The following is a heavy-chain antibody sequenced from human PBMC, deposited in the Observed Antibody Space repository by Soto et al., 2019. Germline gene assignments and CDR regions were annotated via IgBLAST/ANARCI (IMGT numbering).Heavy chain of an antibody. J-gene: IGHJ2*01. CDR3: ARVVVAGYGPRYFDL. CDR1: GYTFTSYY. Sequence: QVQLVQSGAEVKKPGASVKVSCKASGYTFTSYYMHWVRQAPGQGLEWMGIINPSGGSTSYAQKFQGRVTMTRDTSTSTVYMELGSLRSEDTAVYYCARVVVAGYGPRYFDLWGRGTLVTVSS. V-gene: IGHV1-46*01. CDR2: INPSGGST. D-gene: IGHD6-19*01.